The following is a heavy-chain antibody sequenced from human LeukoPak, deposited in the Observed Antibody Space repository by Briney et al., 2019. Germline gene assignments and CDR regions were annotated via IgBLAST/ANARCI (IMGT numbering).Heavy chain of an antibody. CDR2: ISPSGGST. J-gene: IGHJ5*02. CDR3: ARDNSVRDEAWWSNP. V-gene: IGHV1-46*01. Sequence: GASVKVSCKTSGFSFSSFYIHWVRQGPGQGPEWMGVISPSGGSTTYAQKFQGRVTLTRDMSTSTDYLELSSLRSEDTAVYYCARDNSVRDEAWWSNPWGQGTLVTVSS. D-gene: IGHD5-24*01. CDR1: GFSFSSFY.